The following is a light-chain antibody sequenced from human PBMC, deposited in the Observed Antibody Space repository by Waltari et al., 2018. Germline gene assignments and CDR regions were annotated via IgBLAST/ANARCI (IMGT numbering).Light chain of an antibody. V-gene: IGLV1-47*01. CDR3: ATWDDRLSDYV. CDR2: RNN. J-gene: IGLJ1*01. Sequence: QSVLTQPPSASGTPGQRVIISCSGSSSNIGSNYGYWYQQLLGPAPNPLIYRNNPRPPGVPARFSGSKSGTSSSLAISGLRSEDEADYYCATWDDRLSDYVFGTGTKVTAL. CDR1: SSNIGSNY.